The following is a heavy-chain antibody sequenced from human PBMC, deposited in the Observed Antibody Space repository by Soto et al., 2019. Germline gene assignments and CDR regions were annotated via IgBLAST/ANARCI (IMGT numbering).Heavy chain of an antibody. CDR2: ISAYNGNT. Sequence: ASVKVSCKASGYTFTSYGISWVRQAPGQGLEWMGWISAYNGNTNYAQKLQGRVTMTTDTSTSTAYMELRSLGSDDTAVYYWARAPDAHYDYIWGSYRYTILFDYWGQGTLVTVSS. J-gene: IGHJ4*02. CDR1: GYTFTSYG. CDR3: ARAPDAHYDYIWGSYRYTILFDY. V-gene: IGHV1-18*01. D-gene: IGHD3-16*02.